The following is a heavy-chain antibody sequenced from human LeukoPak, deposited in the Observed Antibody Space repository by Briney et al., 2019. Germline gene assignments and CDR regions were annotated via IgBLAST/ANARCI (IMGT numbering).Heavy chain of an antibody. Sequence: PGGSLRLSCAASGFTVSSNYMSWVRQAPGKGLEWVSVIYSGGSTYYADSVKGRFTISRDNSKNTLYLQMNGLRAEDTAVYYCAREMITFGGGTLDYWGQGTLVTVSS. D-gene: IGHD3-16*01. V-gene: IGHV3-53*01. CDR2: IYSGGST. CDR3: AREMITFGGGTLDY. J-gene: IGHJ4*02. CDR1: GFTVSSNY.